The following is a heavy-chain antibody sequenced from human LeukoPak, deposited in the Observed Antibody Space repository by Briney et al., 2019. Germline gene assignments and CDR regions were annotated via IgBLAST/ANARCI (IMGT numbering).Heavy chain of an antibody. CDR2: ISSSGSSI. Sequence: GGSLRLSCAASGFTFSSYEMNWVRQAPGKGLKWVSHISSSGSSIYYADSVKGRFTISRDNAKNSLYLQMNSLRAEDTAAYSCARASSFDYWGQGTLVTVSS. V-gene: IGHV3-48*03. J-gene: IGHJ4*02. CDR3: ARASSFDY. D-gene: IGHD3-10*01. CDR1: GFTFSSYE.